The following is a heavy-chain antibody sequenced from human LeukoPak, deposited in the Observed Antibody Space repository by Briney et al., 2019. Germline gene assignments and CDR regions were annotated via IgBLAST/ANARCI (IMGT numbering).Heavy chain of an antibody. CDR1: GFTFSNAW. V-gene: IGHV3-15*01. D-gene: IGHD3-22*01. J-gene: IGHJ4*02. CDR2: IKSKTDGGTT. Sequence: GGSLRLSCAASGFTFSNAWMSLVRQAPGKGLEWVGRIKSKTDGGTTDYAAPVKGRFTISRDDSKNTLYLQMNSLKTEDTAVYYCTTKKVDYYDSSGYSIGYWGQGTLVTVSS. CDR3: TTKKVDYYDSSGYSIGY.